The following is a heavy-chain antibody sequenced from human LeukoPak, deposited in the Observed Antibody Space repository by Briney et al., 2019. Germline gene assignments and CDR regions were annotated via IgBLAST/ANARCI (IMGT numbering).Heavy chain of an antibody. D-gene: IGHD6-19*01. CDR2: INHSGST. V-gene: IGHV4-34*01. CDR3: ARGPIAVAGTEAFDI. CDR1: GGSFSGYY. J-gene: IGHJ3*02. Sequence: PVETLSLTCAVYGGSFSGYYWSWIRQPPGKGLEWIGEINHSGSTNYNPSLKSRVTISVDTSKNQFSLKLSSVTAADTAVYYCARGPIAVAGTEAFDIWGQGTMVTVSS.